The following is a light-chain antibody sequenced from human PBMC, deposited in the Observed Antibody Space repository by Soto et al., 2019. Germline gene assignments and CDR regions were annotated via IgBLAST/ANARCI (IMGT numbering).Light chain of an antibody. V-gene: IGKV1-39*01. CDR3: QQSYRTPWT. CDR2: AAS. CDR1: QSINTY. Sequence: DIQTTQSPPSLSASMGDRITITCRASQSINTYLNWYQQKPGNAPKLLIYAASSLQSGVPSRFSGNGSGTDFTLSISSLRPEDFATYYCQQSYRTPWTFGPGTKVEIK. J-gene: IGKJ1*01.